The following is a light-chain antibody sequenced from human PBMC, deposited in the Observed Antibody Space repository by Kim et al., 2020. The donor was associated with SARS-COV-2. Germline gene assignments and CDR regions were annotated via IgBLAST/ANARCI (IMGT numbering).Light chain of an antibody. J-gene: IGKJ1*01. CDR1: RSINTY. Sequence: SASVGDRVTITCRASRSINTYLSWYQQKPGQAPKVLIYAASSLRSGVPSRFSGSGSGTDFTLTISTLQPEDFATYYCQQTYSGRTFGQGTKVDIK. CDR3: QQTYSGRT. V-gene: IGKV1-39*01. CDR2: AAS.